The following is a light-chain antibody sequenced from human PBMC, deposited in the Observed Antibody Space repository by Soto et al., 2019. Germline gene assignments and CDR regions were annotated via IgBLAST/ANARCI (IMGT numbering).Light chain of an antibody. J-gene: IGKJ4*01. V-gene: IGKV3-20*01. CDR3: QQYGSSPLT. CDR1: QSGFSSY. Sequence: EIVGTKSPGTLSLSPGERATLSCLARQSGFSSYLAWYQQKPGQDPTLLIYGASSRATGIPDRFSGSGSVTDFTRPIRRLEPEDFAVYYCQQYGSSPLTFARGTQVPIK. CDR2: GAS.